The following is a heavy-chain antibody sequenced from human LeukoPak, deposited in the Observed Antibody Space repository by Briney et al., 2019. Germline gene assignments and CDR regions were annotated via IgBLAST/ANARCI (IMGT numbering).Heavy chain of an antibody. CDR2: IYTDGNT. J-gene: IGHJ6*03. CDR3: AKGNYYYYNYMDV. Sequence: GGSLRLSCATSGFIVSSKYMSWVRQAPGMGLEWVSVIYTDGNTYYEDAVKGRFTISRDKSKNTVYLQMNSLRAEDTAVYYCAKGNYYYYNYMDVWGRGTTVTVSS. V-gene: IGHV3-53*01. CDR1: GFIVSSKY. D-gene: IGHD1-1*01.